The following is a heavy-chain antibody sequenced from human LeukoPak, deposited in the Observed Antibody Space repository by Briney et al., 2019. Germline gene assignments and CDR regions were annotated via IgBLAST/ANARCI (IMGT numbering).Heavy chain of an antibody. J-gene: IGHJ4*02. CDR3: ATGVPFDY. V-gene: IGHV3-7*01. Sequence: GGSLKLSCAASGFTFSTYWMSWVRQAPGKGLEWVANIKQDGSEKYYVDSVKGRFTISRDNAKSSLYLQMNTLRAEDTAVYYCATGVPFDYWGQGTLVTVSS. CDR1: GFTFSTYW. D-gene: IGHD1-1*01. CDR2: IKQDGSEK.